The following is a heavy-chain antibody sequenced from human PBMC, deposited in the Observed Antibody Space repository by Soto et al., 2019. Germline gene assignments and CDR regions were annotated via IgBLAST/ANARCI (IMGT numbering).Heavy chain of an antibody. V-gene: IGHV3-73*01. Sequence: GGSLRLSCAASGFTLGGSAMHWVRQASGKGLEWVGHIRSKTNSYATAYAESVKGRFTISRDDSMNTAYLQMNSLKTEDTAVYFCTRQTDAVQWLVVPTDYNFDYWGQGTLVTVSS. CDR3: TRQTDAVQWLVVPTDYNFDY. CDR2: IRSKTNSYAT. CDR1: GFTLGGSA. J-gene: IGHJ4*02. D-gene: IGHD6-19*01.